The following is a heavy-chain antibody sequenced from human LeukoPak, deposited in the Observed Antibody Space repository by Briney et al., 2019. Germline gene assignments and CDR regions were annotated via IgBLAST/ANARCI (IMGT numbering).Heavy chain of an antibody. CDR3: ARWRRLDY. Sequence: GESLRNSWKGSGYSFTSFWSNWVRQMPGKDLEWMGRIDPSDSYTNYSPSFQGHVTISADKSISTAYLQWSSLKASDTAIYYCARWRRLDYWGQGTLVTVSP. CDR1: GYSFTSFW. J-gene: IGHJ4*02. V-gene: IGHV5-10-1*01. CDR2: IDPSDSYT.